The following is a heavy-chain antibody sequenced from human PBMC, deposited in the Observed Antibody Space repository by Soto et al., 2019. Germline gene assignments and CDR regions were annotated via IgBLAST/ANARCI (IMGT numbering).Heavy chain of an antibody. D-gene: IGHD3-3*01. CDR2: IRSKAYGGTT. V-gene: IGHV3-49*03. CDR3: TRDRKLYDFWSGYYPGYEKPRYYFDY. Sequence: GGSLRLSCTASGFTFGDYAMSWFRQAPGKGLEWVGFIRSKAYGGTTEYAASVKGRFTISRDDSKSIAYLQMNSLKTEDTAVYYCTRDRKLYDFWSGYYPGYEKPRYYFDYWGQGTLVTVSS. J-gene: IGHJ4*02. CDR1: GFTFGDYA.